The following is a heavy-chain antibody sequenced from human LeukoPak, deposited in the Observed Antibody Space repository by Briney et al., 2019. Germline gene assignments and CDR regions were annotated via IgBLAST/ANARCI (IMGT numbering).Heavy chain of an antibody. CDR1: GYTFTSYG. Sequence: ASVKVSCRASGYTFTSYGISWVRQAPGQGLEWMGWISAYNGNTNYAQKLQGRVTMTTDTSTSTAYMELRSLRSDDTAVYCCGRDEDDGNGDLDCFQHWGQGTLVTVSS. J-gene: IGHJ1*01. V-gene: IGHV1-18*01. CDR3: GRDEDDGNGDLDCFQH. CDR2: ISAYNGNT. D-gene: IGHD2-21*01.